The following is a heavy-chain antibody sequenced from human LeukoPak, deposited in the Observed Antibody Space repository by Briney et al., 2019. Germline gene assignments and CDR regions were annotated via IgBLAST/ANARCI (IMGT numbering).Heavy chain of an antibody. Sequence: GGTLRLSCIASGFTFSSYWMSWVRQTPEKGLQWVANIKQDESEKVYVDSVKGRFTISRDNAKSSLYLQMNSLRAEDTAVYYCARDPYSSTWSYGMDVGGQGTPVTVSS. V-gene: IGHV3-7*05. J-gene: IGHJ6*02. CDR1: GFTFSSYW. CDR2: IKQDESEK. D-gene: IGHD6-13*01. CDR3: ARDPYSSTWSYGMDV.